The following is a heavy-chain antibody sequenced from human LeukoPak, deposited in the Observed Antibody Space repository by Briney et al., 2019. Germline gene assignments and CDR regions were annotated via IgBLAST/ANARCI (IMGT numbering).Heavy chain of an antibody. CDR1: GGSISSYY. V-gene: IGHV4-59*08. J-gene: IGHJ3*02. CDR2: IYYTGST. D-gene: IGHD1-26*01. CDR3: AGQDSGTYLNPMDI. Sequence: PSETLSLTCIVSGGSISSYYWSWIRQPPGKGLEWIGYIYYTGSTNYNPSLKSRVTISVVPSKNQLSLKLRSVSAADTAVYYCAGQDSGTYLNPMDIWGQGTVVTVSS.